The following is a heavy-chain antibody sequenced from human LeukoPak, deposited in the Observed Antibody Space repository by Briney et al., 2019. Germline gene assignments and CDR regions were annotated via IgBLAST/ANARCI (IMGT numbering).Heavy chain of an antibody. CDR2: ISYDESDK. D-gene: IGHD1-26*01. CDR1: GFTFSNYG. CDR3: ATRGRSGYYYGMDV. V-gene: IGHV3-30*03. Sequence: GGSLRLSCAASGFTFSNYGMHWVRQAPGKGLEWVAVISYDESDKYYADSVKGRFTISRDNSQNMLFLQMNSLRAEDTAVYYCATRGRSGYYYGMDVWGQGTTVTVSS. J-gene: IGHJ6*02.